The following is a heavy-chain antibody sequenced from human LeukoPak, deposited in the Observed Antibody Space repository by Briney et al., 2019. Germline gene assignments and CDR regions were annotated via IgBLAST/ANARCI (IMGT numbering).Heavy chain of an antibody. CDR3: ARLGARQMLEY. CDR2: LWSDGIKT. CDR1: GFTFTNYP. V-gene: IGHV3-33*01. J-gene: IGHJ4*02. Sequence: SGGSLRLSCAASGFTFTNYPMHWVRQAPGKGLEGVAVLWSDGIKTDYADSVKGRFTISRDDSKNTLYLQLNSLRAEDTAVYYCARLGARQMLEYWGQGTLVTVSS. D-gene: IGHD4-17*01.